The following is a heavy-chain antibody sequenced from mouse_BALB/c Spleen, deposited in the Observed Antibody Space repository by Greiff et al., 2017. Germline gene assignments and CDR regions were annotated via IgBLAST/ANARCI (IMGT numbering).Heavy chain of an antibody. D-gene: IGHD1-1*01. CDR1: GFTFSSYT. CDR3: ARHYGSRGYFDV. J-gene: IGHJ1*01. V-gene: IGHV5-12-2*01. Sequence: EVHLVESGGGLVQPGGSLKLSCAASGFTFSSYTMSWVRQTPEKRLEWVAYISNGGGSTYYPDTVKGRFTISRDNAKNTLYLQMSSLKSEDTAMYYCARHYGSRGYFDVWGAGTTVTVSS. CDR2: ISNGGGST.